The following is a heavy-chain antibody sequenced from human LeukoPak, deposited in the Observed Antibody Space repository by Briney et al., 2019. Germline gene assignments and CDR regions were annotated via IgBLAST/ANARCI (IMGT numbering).Heavy chain of an antibody. CDR2: ISSSSNYI. CDR3: ARGGCTSASCYLFDY. D-gene: IGHD2-8*02. J-gene: IGHJ4*02. V-gene: IGHV3-21*01. CDR1: GFTFSSYS. Sequence: PGGSLRLSCAASGFTFSSYSINWVRQAPGKGLEWVSVISSSSNYIFYADSVKGRFTISRDNAKNSLYLQMNSLRAEDTAVYYCARGGCTSASCYLFDYWGQETLVTVSS.